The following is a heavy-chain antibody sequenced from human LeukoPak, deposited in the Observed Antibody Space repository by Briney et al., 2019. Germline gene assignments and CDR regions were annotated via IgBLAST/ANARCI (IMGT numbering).Heavy chain of an antibody. V-gene: IGHV3-30*03. CDR1: GFTFSSYA. CDR3: ERAPVRFYGWGSYPHKPPGYFDL. D-gene: IGHD3-10*01. CDR2: VSFDESLK. J-gene: IGHJ2*01. Sequence: SGGSLRLSCAAAGFTFSSYALSWVRQAPGKGLEWVAFVSFDESLKYYTDSVGGRFTISRENSKDTLFLQMNTLGFADTAVYYCERAPVRFYGWGSYPHKPPGYFDLWGRGTLVTVSS.